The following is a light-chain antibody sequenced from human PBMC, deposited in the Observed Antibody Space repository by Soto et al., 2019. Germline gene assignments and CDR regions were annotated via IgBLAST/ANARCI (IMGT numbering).Light chain of an antibody. V-gene: IGKV1-8*01. J-gene: IGKJ2*01. CDR3: QQYYTYPQT. CDR2: AAS. Sequence: AIRMTQSPSSFSASTGDRVTITCRARQGISSYLAWYQQKPGKAPKLLVYAASTLQYGVPSRFSGSGSGTDFTLTISCLQSEDFATYFCQQYYTYPQTFGQGTKFEIK. CDR1: QGISSY.